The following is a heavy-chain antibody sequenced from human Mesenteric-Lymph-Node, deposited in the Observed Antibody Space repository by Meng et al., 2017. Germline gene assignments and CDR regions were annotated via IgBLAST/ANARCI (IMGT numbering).Heavy chain of an antibody. CDR3: TKGAWLDGS. CDR1: GLIFENYW. J-gene: IGHJ5*02. D-gene: IGHD1-26*01. CDR2: LLGRDGAS. V-gene: IGHV3-23*04. Sequence: EVQLVESGGGLVQPGGSLRLSCAVSGLIFENYWMHWVRQVPGKGLEWVSALLGRDGASHYADSVKGRFTISRDNSKKTLYLRMSNLRAEDTALYSCTKGAWLDGSWGQGTLVTVSS.